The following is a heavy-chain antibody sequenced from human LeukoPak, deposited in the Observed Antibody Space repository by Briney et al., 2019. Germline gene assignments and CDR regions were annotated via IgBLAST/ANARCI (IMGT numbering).Heavy chain of an antibody. V-gene: IGHV5-51*01. Sequence: GESLKISCKGSGYSFTSYWIGWVRQMPGKGLEWMGIVHPGDSNNRYSPSFQGQVTISADKSISTAYLQWSSLKASDTAMYYCARHFLPYSYGEIDCWGQGTLVTVSS. CDR1: GYSFTSYW. CDR3: ARHFLPYSYGEIDC. J-gene: IGHJ4*02. D-gene: IGHD5-18*01. CDR2: VHPGDSNN.